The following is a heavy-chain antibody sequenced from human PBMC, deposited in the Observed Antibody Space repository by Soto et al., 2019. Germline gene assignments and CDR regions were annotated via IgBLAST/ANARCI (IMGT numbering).Heavy chain of an antibody. Sequence: QVQLQESGPGLVNPSETLSLTCTVSGASLSSYFWSWIRQPAGKGLAWIGRIYSSGTTKYNPSLQSLAAMSIAKSNNQFFLKLNSLTAPDTAVYYCARDYVEVSGPGGSYWGQGTLVTVSS. CDR3: ARDYVEVSGPGGSY. V-gene: IGHV4-4*07. CDR2: IYSSGTT. CDR1: GASLSSYF. D-gene: IGHD3-10*02. J-gene: IGHJ4*02.